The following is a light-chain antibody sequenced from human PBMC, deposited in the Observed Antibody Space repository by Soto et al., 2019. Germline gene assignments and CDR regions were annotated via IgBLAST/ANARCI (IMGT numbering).Light chain of an antibody. J-gene: IGKJ1*01. CDR3: QHRSNWPWT. Sequence: EIVLTQSPATLSLSPVERATLSCRASQSVSSYLAWYQQKPGQAPRLLIYDASNRATGIPARFSGSGSGTDFTLTISSLEPEDFAVYYCQHRSNWPWTFGQGTKVEIK. CDR2: DAS. CDR1: QSVSSY. V-gene: IGKV3-11*01.